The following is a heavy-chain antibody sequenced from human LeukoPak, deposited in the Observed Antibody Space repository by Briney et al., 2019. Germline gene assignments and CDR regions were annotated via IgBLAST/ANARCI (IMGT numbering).Heavy chain of an antibody. J-gene: IGHJ4*02. CDR3: ARGGYDFWSGYYTGIKY. CDR1: GYTFTSYD. V-gene: IGHV1-8*01. CDR2: MNPNSGNT. D-gene: IGHD3-3*01. Sequence: ASVKVSCKASGYTFTSYDINWVRQATGQGLEWMGWMNPNSGNTGYAQKFQGRVTMTRNTSISTAYMELSSLRSEDTAVYYCARGGYDFWSGYYTGIKYWVQGTLVTVSS.